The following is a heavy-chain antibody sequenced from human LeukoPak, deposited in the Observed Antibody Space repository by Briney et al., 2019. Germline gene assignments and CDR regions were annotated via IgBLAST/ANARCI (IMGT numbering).Heavy chain of an antibody. V-gene: IGHV3-53*01. CDR2: IYSGGST. D-gene: IGHD1-26*01. CDR3: ARGGSRELYFDY. Sequence: PGGSLRLSCAASGFTVSSNYISWVRQAPGKGLEWVSVIYSGGSTYYADSVKGRFTISRDNSKNTTYLQMNSLRAEDTAVYYCARGGSRELYFDYWGQGTLVTVSS. CDR1: GFTVSSNY. J-gene: IGHJ4*02.